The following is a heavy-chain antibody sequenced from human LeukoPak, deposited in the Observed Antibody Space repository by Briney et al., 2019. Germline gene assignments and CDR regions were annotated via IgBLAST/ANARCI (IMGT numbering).Heavy chain of an antibody. J-gene: IGHJ4*02. CDR2: FDSENNKM. V-gene: IGHV1-24*01. Sequence: ASVKDSCKISEYSLSDLSIHWVREAPGGGREWMGGFDSENNKMVYSQKFQGRVTMTEDTSADTAYMELTSLRSEDTAVYFCATDRVYRSSGRSWGFFDYWGQGTLVIVSS. D-gene: IGHD6-19*01. CDR1: EYSLSDLS. CDR3: ATDRVYRSSGRSWGFFDY.